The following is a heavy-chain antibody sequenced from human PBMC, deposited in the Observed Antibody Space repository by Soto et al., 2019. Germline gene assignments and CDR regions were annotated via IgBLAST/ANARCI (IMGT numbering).Heavy chain of an antibody. CDR3: ARVASDYINSVDN. J-gene: IGHJ4*02. CDR1: GFTFNAYA. D-gene: IGHD4-4*01. CDR2: IGGSGGNR. Sequence: VQLLESGGGLVQPGGSLRLSCAASGFTFNAYAMTWVRQAPGKGLEWVSAIGGSGGNRYYADSVRGRFTISRDNSKDTVDLQMNSLRVEDMAVYYCARVASDYINSVDNWGQGILVTVSS. V-gene: IGHV3-23*01.